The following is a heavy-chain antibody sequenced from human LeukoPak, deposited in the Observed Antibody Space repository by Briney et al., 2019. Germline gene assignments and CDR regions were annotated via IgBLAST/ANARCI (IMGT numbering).Heavy chain of an antibody. Sequence: GRSLRLSCAASGFTFNSYGIHWVRQAPGKGLEWVGVISYDGANKYYADSVKGRFTISRDNSKNTLYLQMNGLRAEDTAVYYCAKEHVLKGTADYWGQGTLVTVSS. CDR2: ISYDGANK. D-gene: IGHD1-7*01. CDR1: GFTFNSYG. CDR3: AKEHVLKGTADY. V-gene: IGHV3-30*18. J-gene: IGHJ4*02.